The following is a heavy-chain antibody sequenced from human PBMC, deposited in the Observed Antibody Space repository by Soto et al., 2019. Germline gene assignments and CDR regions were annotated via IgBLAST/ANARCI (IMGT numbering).Heavy chain of an antibody. Sequence: VSSVKVSCKASGGTFSSYAISWVRQAPGQGLEWMGGIIPIFGTANYAKKFQGRVTITADESTSTAYMELSSLRSEDTAVYYCARYYYDSSGYYPEYWGQGTMVTVSS. CDR1: GGTFSSYA. D-gene: IGHD3-22*01. CDR2: IIPIFGTA. V-gene: IGHV1-69*13. J-gene: IGHJ4*02. CDR3: ARYYYDSSGYYPEY.